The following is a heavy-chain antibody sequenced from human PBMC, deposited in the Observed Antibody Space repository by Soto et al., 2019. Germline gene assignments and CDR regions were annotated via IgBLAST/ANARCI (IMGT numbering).Heavy chain of an antibody. CDR3: TRVAAAGASAAAGASDY. CDR2: IYHRGST. CDR1: GDSISSSNW. J-gene: IGHJ4*02. V-gene: IGHV4-4*02. D-gene: IGHD6-13*01. Sequence: PSETLSLTCAVSGDSISSSNWWSWVRQAPGKGLEWIGEIYHRGSTNYNPSLKSRVTISVDKSKNQFSLKLTSVTAADTAVYYCTRVAAAGASAAAGASDYLGQGTLVTVSS.